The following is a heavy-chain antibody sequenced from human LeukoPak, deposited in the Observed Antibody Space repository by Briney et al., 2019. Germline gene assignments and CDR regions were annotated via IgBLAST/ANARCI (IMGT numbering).Heavy chain of an antibody. Sequence: GESLKISCKGSGYSFTTYWIGWVRQMSGKGLEWMGIIYPGDSDTRYSPSFQGQVTISADKSISTAYLQWSSLKASDTAMYYCVADMIGGLDAFDIWGQGTMVTVSS. CDR2: IYPGDSDT. CDR1: GYSFTTYW. D-gene: IGHD3-16*01. CDR3: VADMIGGLDAFDI. J-gene: IGHJ3*02. V-gene: IGHV5-51*01.